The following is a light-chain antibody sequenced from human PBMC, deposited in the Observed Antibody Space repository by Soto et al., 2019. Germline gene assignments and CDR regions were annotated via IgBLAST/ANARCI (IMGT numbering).Light chain of an antibody. CDR2: DVS. CDR1: SSDIGGYNY. Sequence: QSVLTQPPSVSGSPGQSVTISCTGTSSDIGGYNYVSWYQQLPGKAPKLMIYDVSKRPSGVPDRFSGSNSGNTASLTISGLPAEDEADYYCCSYAGTTHVFGTGTKVTVL. V-gene: IGLV2-11*01. J-gene: IGLJ1*01. CDR3: CSYAGTTHV.